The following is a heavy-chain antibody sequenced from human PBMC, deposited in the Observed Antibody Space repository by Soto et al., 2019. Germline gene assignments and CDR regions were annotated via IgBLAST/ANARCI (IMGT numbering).Heavy chain of an antibody. D-gene: IGHD2-21*02. J-gene: IGHJ4*02. Sequence: EVPLVESGGGLVKPGGSLRLSCAASGFSFSSYSMNWVRQAPGKGLEWVSSISSSSSYIYYADSVKGRFTISRDNAKNSLYLQMNSLRAEDTAVYYCARGDVVTLEFDYWGQGTLVTVSS. CDR2: ISSSSSYI. CDR1: GFSFSSYS. CDR3: ARGDVVTLEFDY. V-gene: IGHV3-21*01.